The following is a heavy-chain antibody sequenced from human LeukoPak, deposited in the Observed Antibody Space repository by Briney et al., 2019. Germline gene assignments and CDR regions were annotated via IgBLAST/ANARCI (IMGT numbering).Heavy chain of an antibody. V-gene: IGHV3-23*01. CDR1: GFTSSNYA. Sequence: GSLRLSCAASGFTSSNYAMNWVREAPGKGLEWVSVLIGSSGSTDYADSVKGRFTISRDNSKNTVFLQMNSLRAEDTAIYYCAKGAYDYIEIGYFHSWGQGTLVTVSS. J-gene: IGHJ4*02. CDR3: AKGAYDYIEIGYFHS. CDR2: LIGSSGST. D-gene: IGHD5-12*01.